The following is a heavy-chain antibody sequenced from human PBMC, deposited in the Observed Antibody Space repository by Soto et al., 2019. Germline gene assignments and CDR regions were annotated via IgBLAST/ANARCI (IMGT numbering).Heavy chain of an antibody. D-gene: IGHD3-3*01. V-gene: IGHV1-18*01. CDR2: ISAYKCHT. J-gene: IGHJ6*02. Sequence: ASAQVCCKGSGCTFTNYGIIRVRQARGHGPGWLRWISAYKCHTDYAQKLQGRDTMTTNTSTSTACTEPRSLTAGDTAVYQCARELGELGFLEWLSSMDVWGQVTTVTVS. CDR3: ARELGELGFLEWLSSMDV. CDR1: GCTFTNYG.